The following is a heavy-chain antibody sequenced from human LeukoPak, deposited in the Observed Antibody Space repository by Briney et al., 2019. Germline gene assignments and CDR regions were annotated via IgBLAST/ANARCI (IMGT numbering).Heavy chain of an antibody. CDR3: APGGYGGNAFDY. D-gene: IGHD4-23*01. CDR1: GGSISSSSYY. CDR2: IYYSGST. Sequence: SETLSLTCAVSGGSISSSSYYWGWIRQPPGKGLEWIGSIYYSGSTYYNPSLKSRVTISVDTSKNQFSLKLSSVTAADTAVYYCAPGGYGGNAFDYWGQGTLVTVSS. J-gene: IGHJ4*02. V-gene: IGHV4-39*01.